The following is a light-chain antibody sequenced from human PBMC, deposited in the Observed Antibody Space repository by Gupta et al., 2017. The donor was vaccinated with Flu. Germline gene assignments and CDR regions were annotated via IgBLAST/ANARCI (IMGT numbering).Light chain of an antibody. CDR2: EVS. V-gene: IGKV2-30*01. Sequence: DVVMTQSPLSLPVTLGQPASISCRSSQSLVYKNGITYLNWFQQRPGQSPRRIIYEVSNRDSGDTDGFSGGGENNDFTLKSSRGEDEDVGGYYDNRGKPPWTFGQGTKVDI. CDR3: NRGKPPWT. CDR1: QSLVYKNGITY. J-gene: IGKJ2*02.